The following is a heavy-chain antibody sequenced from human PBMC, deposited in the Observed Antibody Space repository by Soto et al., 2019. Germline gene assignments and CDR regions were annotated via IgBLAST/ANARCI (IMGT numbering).Heavy chain of an antibody. CDR2: IIPIFGTA. CDR3: ASNEQDKSGVGEFYFDY. J-gene: IGHJ4*02. V-gene: IGHV1-69*13. D-gene: IGHD3-10*01. CDR1: GGTFSSYA. Sequence: RASVKVSCKASGGTFSSYAISWVRQAPGQGLEWMGGIIPIFGTANCAQKFQGRVTITADESTSTAYMELRSLGSEDTAVYYCASNEQDKSGVGEFYFDYWGQGTLVTVSS.